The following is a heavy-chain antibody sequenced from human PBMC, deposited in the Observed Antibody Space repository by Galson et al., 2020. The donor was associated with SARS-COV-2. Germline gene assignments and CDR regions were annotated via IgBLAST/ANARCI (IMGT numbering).Heavy chain of an antibody. CDR2: IKQDGSDK. CDR3: ARQRGVPATIYYCYMDG. J-gene: IGHJ6*03. Sequence: GGSLRLSCAASGFIFNNYWMSWVRQAPGKGLEWVGSIKQDGSDKYYVDSVKGRFTVSRDNAKNSVFLQMRSLRAEDTAVYYCARQRGVPATIYYCYMDGWGKGRTVTGAS. D-gene: IGHD2-2*01. CDR1: GFIFNNYW. V-gene: IGHV3-7*03.